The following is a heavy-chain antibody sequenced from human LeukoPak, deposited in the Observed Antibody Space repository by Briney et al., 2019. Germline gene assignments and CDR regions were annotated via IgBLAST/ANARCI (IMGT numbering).Heavy chain of an antibody. V-gene: IGHV3-53*05. D-gene: IGHD3-10*01. Sequence: GGSLRLSCAASGFTVSSHYMSWVRQAPGKGLEWVSIIYSGGNTYYADSVRGRFTISRDNAKNSLYLQMKSLRAEDTALYFCAKDMGPHYYGSGTYAKEEYFYYMDVWGKGTTVTISS. CDR1: GFTVSSHY. CDR3: AKDMGPHYYGSGTYAKEEYFYYMDV. CDR2: IYSGGNT. J-gene: IGHJ6*03.